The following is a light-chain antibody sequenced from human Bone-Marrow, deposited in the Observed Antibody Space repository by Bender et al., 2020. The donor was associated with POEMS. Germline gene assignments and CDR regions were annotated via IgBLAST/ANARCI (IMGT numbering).Light chain of an antibody. V-gene: IGLV2-14*02. CDR2: DVS. CDR1: SSDVGSYDL. Sequence: QSALTQPASVSGSPGQSITISCAGTSSDVGSYDLVSWYQQHPGKAPKLMIYDVSKRPSGVPDRFSGSKSGNSASLTVSGLQAEDEADYYCSSYAGRNRAVFGGGTKLTVL. J-gene: IGLJ2*01. CDR3: SSYAGRNRAV.